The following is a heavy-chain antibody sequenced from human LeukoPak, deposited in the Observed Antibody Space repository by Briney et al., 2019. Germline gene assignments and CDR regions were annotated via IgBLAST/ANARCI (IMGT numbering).Heavy chain of an antibody. CDR1: GGTFSSYA. J-gene: IGHJ4*02. D-gene: IGHD2-2*01. V-gene: IGHV1-69*13. Sequence: VASVKVSCKASGGTFSSYAISWVRQAPGQGLEWMGGIIPIFGTANYAQKFQGRVTITADESTSTAYMELSSLRSEDTAVYYCARYCSSTSCPISDWGPGTLVTVSS. CDR2: IIPIFGTA. CDR3: ARYCSSTSCPISD.